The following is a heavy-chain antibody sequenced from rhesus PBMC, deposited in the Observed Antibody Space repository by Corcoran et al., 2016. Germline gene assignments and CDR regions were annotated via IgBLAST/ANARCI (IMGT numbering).Heavy chain of an antibody. D-gene: IGHD4-17*01. Sequence: QVQLQESGPGLVKPSETLPLTCTVAGGSISRDYDWRWIRQVPGKGLEWIGYIYGSSGSTNYHPSLKNRVTISKDASKDQFSLKLSSVTAADTAVYYCARRNFNFDYWGQGVLVTVSS. CDR1: GGSISRDYD. V-gene: IGHV4-76*01. CDR2: IYGSSGST. CDR3: ARRNFNFDY. J-gene: IGHJ4*01.